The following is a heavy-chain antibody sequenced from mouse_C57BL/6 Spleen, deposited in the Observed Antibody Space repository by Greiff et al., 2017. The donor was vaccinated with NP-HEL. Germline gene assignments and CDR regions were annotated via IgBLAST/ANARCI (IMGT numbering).Heavy chain of an antibody. V-gene: IGHV1-77*01. CDR2: IGPGSGST. CDR3: ASPYYYGSSFAY. Sequence: VKLQQSGAELVKPGASVKISCKASGYTFTDYYINWVKQRPGQGLEWIGKIGPGSGSTYYNEKFKGKATLTADKSSSTAYMQLSSLTSEDSAVYFCASPYYYGSSFAYWGQGTLVTVSA. J-gene: IGHJ3*01. CDR1: GYTFTDYY. D-gene: IGHD1-1*01.